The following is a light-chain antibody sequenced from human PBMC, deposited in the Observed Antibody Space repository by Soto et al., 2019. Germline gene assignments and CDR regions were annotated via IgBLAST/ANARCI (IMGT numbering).Light chain of an antibody. CDR2: GAS. Sequence: ETVLTQSPGTLSLSPGERGTLSCRASQSVTSNYLAWYQQKPGQAPRLLIYGASSRPTGIPDRISGSGSGTYFTLTISRLEPEVFAVYYCQQYGDSPPYTFGQGTKLEIK. V-gene: IGKV3-20*01. J-gene: IGKJ2*01. CDR1: QSVTSNY. CDR3: QQYGDSPPYT.